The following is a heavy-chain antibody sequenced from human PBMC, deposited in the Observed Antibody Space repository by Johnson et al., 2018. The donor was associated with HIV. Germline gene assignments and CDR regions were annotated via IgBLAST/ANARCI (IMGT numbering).Heavy chain of an antibody. D-gene: IGHD6-13*01. CDR3: ARKGMRRSIAAAGADAFDI. J-gene: IGHJ3*02. Sequence: QVQLVESGGGVVQPGGSLRLSCAASGFTFSSYGMHWVRQAPGKGLEWVAFIRYDGSNKYYADSVKGRFTISRENAKNSLYLQMNSPRAGDTAVYYCARKGMRRSIAAAGADAFDIWGQGTMVTVFS. V-gene: IGHV3-30*02. CDR1: GFTFSSYG. CDR2: IRYDGSNK.